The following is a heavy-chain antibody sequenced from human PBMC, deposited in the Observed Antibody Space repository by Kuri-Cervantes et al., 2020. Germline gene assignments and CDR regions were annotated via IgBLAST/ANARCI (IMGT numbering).Heavy chain of an antibody. J-gene: IGHJ4*02. CDR2: IDSDGSST. CDR3: AKDVHSSGWYFDY. CDR1: GFTFSSYW. Sequence: GESLKISCAASGFTFSSYWMHWVRQAPGKGLVWVSRIDSDGSSTRCADSVKGRFTISRDNSKNTLYLQMNSLRAEDTAVYYCAKDVHSSGWYFDYWGQGTLVTVSS. D-gene: IGHD6-19*01. V-gene: IGHV3-74*01.